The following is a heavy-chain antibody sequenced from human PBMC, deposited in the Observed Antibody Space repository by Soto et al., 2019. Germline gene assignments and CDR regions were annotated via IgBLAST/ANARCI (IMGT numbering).Heavy chain of an antibody. J-gene: IGHJ4*02. D-gene: IGHD4-4*01. CDR3: ARSDNYVPFAH. CDR1: GGSISSGAYY. CDR2: IYYSGFT. V-gene: IGHV4-30-4*01. Sequence: QVQLQESGPGLVKPSQTLSLTCTVSGGSISSGAYYWSWIRQPPGKGLEWIGYIYYSGFTYYNPSLNILLTMSVDTSKNQFSLKLSSVIDADTAVYYCARSDNYVPFAHWGQGTLDTVSS.